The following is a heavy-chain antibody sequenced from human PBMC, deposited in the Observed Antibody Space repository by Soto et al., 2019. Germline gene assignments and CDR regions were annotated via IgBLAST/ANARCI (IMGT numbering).Heavy chain of an antibody. V-gene: IGHV4-59*12. CDR1: GGPIAPFY. CDR3: ARTRGRGQWRDFYFDF. J-gene: IGHJ4*02. D-gene: IGHD6-19*01. CDR2: VYYNGST. Sequence: PSETLSLTCTVSGGPIAPFYWTWIRQSPGKGLESIGYVYYNGSTNYNPALKGRVTISLDTSKSQFSLRLSSVTAADTAVYYCARTRGRGQWRDFYFDFWGQGSLVTGS.